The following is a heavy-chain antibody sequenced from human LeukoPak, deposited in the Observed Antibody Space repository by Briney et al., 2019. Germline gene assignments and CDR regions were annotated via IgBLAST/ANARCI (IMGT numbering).Heavy chain of an antibody. J-gene: IGHJ6*02. Sequence: ASVKVSCKASGYTFTGYYMHWVRQAPGQGLEWMGWINPISGGTNYAQKFQGRVTMTRDTSISTAYMELSRLRSDDTAVYYCARDETRWSGSGSYYGMDVWGQGTTVTVSS. CDR1: GYTFTGYY. D-gene: IGHD3-3*01. CDR2: INPISGGT. CDR3: ARDETRWSGSGSYYGMDV. V-gene: IGHV1-2*02.